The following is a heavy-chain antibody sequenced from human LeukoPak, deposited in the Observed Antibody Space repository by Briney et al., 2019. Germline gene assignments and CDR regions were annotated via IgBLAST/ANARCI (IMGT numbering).Heavy chain of an antibody. J-gene: IGHJ3*02. CDR3: ARSYGGHSVCDAFDI. Sequence: SETLSLTCTVSGGSISGSSYYWGWIRQPPGKGLEWIGSIYYSGSTYYNPSLKSRVTISVDTSKNQFSLKLNSVTATGTAVYYCARSYGGHSVCDAFDIWGQGTMVTVSS. CDR2: IYYSGST. CDR1: GGSISGSSYY. D-gene: IGHD4-23*01. V-gene: IGHV4-39*01.